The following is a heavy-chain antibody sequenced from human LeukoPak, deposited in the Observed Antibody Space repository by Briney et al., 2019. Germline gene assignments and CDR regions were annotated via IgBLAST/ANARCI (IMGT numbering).Heavy chain of an antibody. CDR2: IGSSDSII. V-gene: IGHV3-11*01. CDR1: GFTLRDFY. CDR3: GRETVAGTFDY. D-gene: IGHD6-19*01. J-gene: IGHJ4*02. Sequence: GGSLRLSCVASGFTLRDFYMSWIRQAPGKGLEWLADIGSSDSIISYADSLRGRFTISRDYAKNSLHLQMNSLRDEDTAVYYCGRETVAGTFDYWGQGTLVTVSS.